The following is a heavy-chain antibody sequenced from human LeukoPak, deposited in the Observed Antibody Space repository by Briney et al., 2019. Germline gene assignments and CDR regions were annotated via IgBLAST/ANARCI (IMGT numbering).Heavy chain of an antibody. Sequence: PGGSLRLSCAASGFTFSSYAMSWVRQAPGKGLELVANIKQDGSEKYYVDSVKGRFTISRDNAKNSLYLQMNSLRAEDTAVYYCARDSAGFDPWGQGTLVTVSS. J-gene: IGHJ5*02. V-gene: IGHV3-7*01. CDR2: IKQDGSEK. CDR3: ARDSAGFDP. D-gene: IGHD2-15*01. CDR1: GFTFSSYA.